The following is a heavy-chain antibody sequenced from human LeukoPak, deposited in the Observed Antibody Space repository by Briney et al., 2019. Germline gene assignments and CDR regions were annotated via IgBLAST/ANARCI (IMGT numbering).Heavy chain of an antibody. CDR2: INPNSGGT. CDR1: GYTFTCYY. Sequence: ASVKVSCKASGYTFTCYYMHWVRQAPGQGVEWMGWINPNSGGTNYAQKFQGRVTMTRDTSISTAYMELSRLRSDDTAVYYCARSRTRQWLEDYFDYWGQGTLVTVSS. D-gene: IGHD6-19*01. J-gene: IGHJ4*02. CDR3: ARSRTRQWLEDYFDY. V-gene: IGHV1-2*02.